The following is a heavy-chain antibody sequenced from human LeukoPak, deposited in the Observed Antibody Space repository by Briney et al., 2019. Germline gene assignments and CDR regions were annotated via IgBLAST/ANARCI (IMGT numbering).Heavy chain of an antibody. D-gene: IGHD2/OR15-2a*01. V-gene: IGHV3-23*01. CDR2: ISGSGGST. J-gene: IGHJ4*02. CDR1: GFTFSSYA. Sequence: GGSLRLSCAASGFTFSSYAMSWVRQAPGKGLEWVSAISGSGGSTYYADSVKGRFTISRDNSKNTLYLQMNSLRAEDTAVYYCAKELIMTGEEVSTPPEGFDYWGQGTLVTVSS. CDR3: AKELIMTGEEVSTPPEGFDY.